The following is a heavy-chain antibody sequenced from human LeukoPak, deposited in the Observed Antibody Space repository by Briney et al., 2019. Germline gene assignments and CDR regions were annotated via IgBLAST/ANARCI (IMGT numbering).Heavy chain of an antibody. CDR1: GFTVSSNY. CDR2: IYSGGST. Sequence: SGGSLRLSCAASGFTVSSNYMSWVRQAPGKGLEWVSVIYSGGSTYYADSVKGRFTISRDNSKNTLYLQMNSLRAEDTAVYYCARAPSEWLGELSPYYYGMDVWGQGTTVTVSS. D-gene: IGHD3-10*01. CDR3: ARAPSEWLGELSPYYYGMDV. J-gene: IGHJ6*02. V-gene: IGHV3-66*01.